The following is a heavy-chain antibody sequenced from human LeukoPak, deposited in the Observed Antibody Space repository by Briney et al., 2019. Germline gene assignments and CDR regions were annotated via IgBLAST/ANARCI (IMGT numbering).Heavy chain of an antibody. Sequence: GASVKVSCKASGYTFTGCYMHWVRQAPGQGLEWIGCINPNSGGTNYAQKFQGRVTMTRDTSISTAYMELSRLRSDDTAVYYCARDTMGDLTNWFDPWGQGTLVTVSS. V-gene: IGHV1-2*02. CDR3: ARDTMGDLTNWFDP. CDR1: GYTFTGCY. CDR2: INPNSGGT. D-gene: IGHD3-16*01. J-gene: IGHJ5*02.